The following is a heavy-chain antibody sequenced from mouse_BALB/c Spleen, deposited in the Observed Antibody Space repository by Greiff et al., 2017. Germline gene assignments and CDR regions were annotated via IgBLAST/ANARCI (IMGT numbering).Heavy chain of an antibody. D-gene: IGHD1-1*01. Sequence: EVNVVESGAELVRSGASVKLSCTASGFNIKDYYMHWVKQRPEQGLEWIGWIDPENGDTEYAPKFQGKATMTADTSSNTAYLQLSSLTSEDTAVYYCNALFYYGRGYWGQGTTLTVSA. CDR2: IDPENGDT. CDR1: GFNIKDYY. V-gene: IGHV14-4*02. J-gene: IGHJ2*01. CDR3: NALFYYGRGY.